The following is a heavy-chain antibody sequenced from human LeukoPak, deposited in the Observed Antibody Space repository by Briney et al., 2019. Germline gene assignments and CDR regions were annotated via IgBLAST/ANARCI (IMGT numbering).Heavy chain of an antibody. J-gene: IGHJ4*02. CDR3: ARDWAGGPHDY. CDR2: IKEDGSDK. Sequence: GGSLRLSCAASGFIFSDYWMTWVRQAPGKGLEWVANIKEDGSDKYYADSVKGRFTISRDDAKNSLYLQMNSLRAEDTAVYYCARDWAGGPHDYWGQGTLVTVSS. V-gene: IGHV3-7*01. D-gene: IGHD3-10*01. CDR1: GFIFSDYW.